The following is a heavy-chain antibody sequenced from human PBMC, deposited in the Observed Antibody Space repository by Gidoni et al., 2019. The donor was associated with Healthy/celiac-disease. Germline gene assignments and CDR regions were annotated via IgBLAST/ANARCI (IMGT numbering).Heavy chain of an antibody. V-gene: IGHV3-23*01. CDR1: GCTFSSYA. Sequence: EAQLLESGGGLVQPGGSLRVSCAASGCTFSSYAMSWVRQATGQGLEWVSAISGGGGSTYYADSVKGRFTISRDNSKNTLYLQMNSLRAEDTAVYYCAKVLLPGIYYYYYGMDVWGQGTTVTVSS. J-gene: IGHJ6*02. CDR3: AKVLLPGIYYYYYGMDV. D-gene: IGHD2-15*01. CDR2: ISGGGGST.